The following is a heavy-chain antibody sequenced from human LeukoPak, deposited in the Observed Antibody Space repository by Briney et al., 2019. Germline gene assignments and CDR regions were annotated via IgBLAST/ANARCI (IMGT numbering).Heavy chain of an antibody. Sequence: SETLSLTCAVYGGSFSGYYWSWIRQPPGKGLEWIGEINHSGSTNYNPSLKSRVTISVDTSKNQFSLKLSSVTAADTAVYYCARGFDYGDHLGFFDYWGQGTLVTVSS. V-gene: IGHV4-34*01. CDR3: ARGFDYGDHLGFFDY. D-gene: IGHD4-17*01. CDR1: GGSFSGYY. CDR2: INHSGST. J-gene: IGHJ4*02.